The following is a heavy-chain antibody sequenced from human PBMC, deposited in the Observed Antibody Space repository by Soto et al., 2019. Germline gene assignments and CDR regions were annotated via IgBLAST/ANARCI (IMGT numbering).Heavy chain of an antibody. D-gene: IGHD2-21*02. CDR1: GWTFSSYA. CDR2: IIPIFGTA. Sequence: ASVKVSCKACGWTFSSYAISWVRQAPGQGLEWMGGIIPIFGTANYAQKFQGRVTITADKSTSTAYMELSSLRSEDTAVYYCAIVGGNSKPIQSWGQGTLVTVSS. V-gene: IGHV1-69*06. CDR3: AIVGGNSKPIQS. J-gene: IGHJ5*02.